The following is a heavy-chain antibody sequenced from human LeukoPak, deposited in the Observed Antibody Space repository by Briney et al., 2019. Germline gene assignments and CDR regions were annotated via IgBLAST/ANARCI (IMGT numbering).Heavy chain of an antibody. CDR3: ARVRRSTWHIDY. CDR1: GYTFTSYG. D-gene: IGHD1-1*01. V-gene: IGHV1-18*01. Sequence: GASVKVSCKASGYTFTSYGITWVRQAPGEGLEWMAWISPYNGVTHYAQNLQGRVSVITDTSTTTAYLEMKSLRSDDTAVYYCARVRRSTWHIDYWGQGSLVTVSS. J-gene: IGHJ4*02. CDR2: ISPYNGVT.